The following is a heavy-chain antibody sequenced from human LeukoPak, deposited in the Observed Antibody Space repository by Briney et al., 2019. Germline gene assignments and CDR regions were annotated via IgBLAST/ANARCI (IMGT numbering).Heavy chain of an antibody. J-gene: IGHJ5*02. CDR2: ISAYNGNT. D-gene: IGHD2-21*02. V-gene: IGHV1-18*01. Sequence: GASVRVSCKASGYTFTSYGISWVRQAPGQGLEWMGWISAYNGNTNYAQKLQGRVTMTTDTSTSTAYMELRSPRSDDTAVYYCARDSVTHDLTNWFDPWGQGTLVTVSS. CDR1: GYTFTSYG. CDR3: ARDSVTHDLTNWFDP.